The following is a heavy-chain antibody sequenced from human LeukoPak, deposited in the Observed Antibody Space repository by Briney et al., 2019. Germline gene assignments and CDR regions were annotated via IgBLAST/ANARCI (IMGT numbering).Heavy chain of an antibody. CDR2: IRYDGSNK. Sequence: GGSLRLSCAASGFTFSSYGMHWVRQAPGKGLEWVAFIRYDGSNKYYADSVKGRYTISRDNSKNTLYLQMNSLRAEDTAVYYCAKETSLAGYHAEYFQHWGQGTLVT. CDR3: AKETSLAGYHAEYFQH. D-gene: IGHD3-9*01. V-gene: IGHV3-30*02. J-gene: IGHJ1*01. CDR1: GFTFSSYG.